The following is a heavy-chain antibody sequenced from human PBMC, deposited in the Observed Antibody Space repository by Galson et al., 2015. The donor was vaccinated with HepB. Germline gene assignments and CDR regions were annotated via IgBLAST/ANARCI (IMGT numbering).Heavy chain of an antibody. CDR2: ISAYNGNT. CDR1: GYTFTSYG. J-gene: IGHJ4*02. V-gene: IGHV1-18*01. D-gene: IGHD7-27*01. CDR3: ARDFLGILVTSPPDY. Sequence: SVKVSCKASGYTFTSYGISWVRQAPGQGLEWMGWISAYNGNTNYAQKLQGRVTITTDTSTSTAYMELRSLRSDDTAVYYCARDFLGILVTSPPDYWGQGTLVTVSS.